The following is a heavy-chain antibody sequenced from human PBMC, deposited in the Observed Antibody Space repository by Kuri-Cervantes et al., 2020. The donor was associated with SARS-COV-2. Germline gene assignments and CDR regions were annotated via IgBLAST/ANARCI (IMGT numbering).Heavy chain of an antibody. V-gene: IGHV4-59*01. Sequence: SETLSLTCTVSGGSISSYYWSWIRQPPGKGLEWIGYIYYSGSTNYNPSLKSRVTISVDTSKNQFSLKLSSVTAADTAMYYCARCGYSYGYYNSFGYWGQGTLVTVSS. J-gene: IGHJ4*02. CDR2: IYYSGST. D-gene: IGHD5-18*01. CDR1: GGSISSYY. CDR3: ARCGYSYGYYNSFGY.